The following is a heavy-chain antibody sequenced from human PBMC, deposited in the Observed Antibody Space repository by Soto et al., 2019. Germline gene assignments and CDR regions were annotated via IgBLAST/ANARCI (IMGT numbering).Heavy chain of an antibody. Sequence: PGGSLRLSCGASGLSVSDNYMGWVRQAPGRGLEWVSAISGSGGSTYYADSVKGRFTISRDNSKNTLYLQMNSLRAEDTAVYYCAKEQHRSVLDLDYWGQGTLVTVSS. J-gene: IGHJ4*02. CDR3: AKEQHRSVLDLDY. CDR2: ISGSGGST. D-gene: IGHD2-2*03. CDR1: GLSVSDNY. V-gene: IGHV3-23*01.